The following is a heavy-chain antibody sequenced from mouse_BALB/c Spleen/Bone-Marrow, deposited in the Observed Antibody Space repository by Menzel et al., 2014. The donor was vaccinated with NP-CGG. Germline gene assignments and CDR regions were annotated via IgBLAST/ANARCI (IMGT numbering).Heavy chain of an antibody. V-gene: IGHV5-17*02. Sequence: EVQRVESGGGLVQPGGSRKLSCVVSGFTFSSFGMHWVRQAPEKGLEWVAYLSSGSSTIYYTDTVKGRFTISRDNPKNTLFLQMTSLRSEDTAMYYCARSFYHGNYGHAMDYWGQGTSVTVTS. CDR1: GFTFSSFG. CDR3: ARSFYHGNYGHAMDY. CDR2: LSSGSSTI. J-gene: IGHJ4*01. D-gene: IGHD2-1*01.